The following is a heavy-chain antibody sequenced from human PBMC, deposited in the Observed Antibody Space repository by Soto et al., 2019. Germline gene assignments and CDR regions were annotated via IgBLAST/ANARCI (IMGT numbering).Heavy chain of an antibody. V-gene: IGHV4-31*03. D-gene: IGHD3-10*01. CDR3: ARDLRGGSDGMDV. CDR2: IFYSGST. CDR1: GGSINSGDYY. J-gene: IGHJ6*02. Sequence: QLQLQESGPGLVKPSQTLSLTCTVSGGSINSGDYYWSWIRQPPGKGLEWIGYIFYSGSTYYNPSLKSRVTISVDTSKSQFSLKLSSVTAADTAVYYCARDLRGGSDGMDVWGQGTTVTVSS.